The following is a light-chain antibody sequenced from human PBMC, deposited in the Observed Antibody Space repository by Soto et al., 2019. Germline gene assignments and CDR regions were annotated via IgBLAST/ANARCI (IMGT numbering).Light chain of an antibody. Sequence: QSALTQPASVSGSPGQSITFSCTGTSNDIGGYNYVSWYQQHPGKAPKLMIFDVSNLPSGVSYRFSGSKSGNTASLTISGLQAEDEADYYCSSYTSSSTLLFGGGTKLTVL. V-gene: IGLV2-14*01. CDR3: SSYTSSSTLL. CDR1: SNDIGGYNY. CDR2: DVS. J-gene: IGLJ2*01.